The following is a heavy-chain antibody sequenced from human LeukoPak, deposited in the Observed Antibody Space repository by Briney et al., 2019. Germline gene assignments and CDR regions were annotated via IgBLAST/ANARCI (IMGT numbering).Heavy chain of an antibody. Sequence: GGSLRLSCAASGFTFSSYGMGWVRQAPGKGLEWVSAISGSGGSTYYADSVKGRFTISRDNSKNTLYLQMNSLRAEDTAVYYCAKDYGYYDSARKNWFDPWGQGTLVTVSS. CDR1: GFTFSSYG. CDR2: ISGSGGST. CDR3: AKDYGYYDSARKNWFDP. V-gene: IGHV3-23*01. J-gene: IGHJ5*02. D-gene: IGHD3-22*01.